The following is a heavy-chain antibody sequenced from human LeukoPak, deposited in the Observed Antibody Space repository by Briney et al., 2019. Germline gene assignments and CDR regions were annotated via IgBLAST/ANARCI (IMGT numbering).Heavy chain of an antibody. CDR3: ARVPYYYDSSGYGFDY. V-gene: IGHV4-59*12. J-gene: IGHJ4*02. CDR1: GGSISSYY. Sequence: SETLSLTCTVSGGSISSYYWSWIRQPPGKGLEWIGYIYYSGSTNYNPSLKSRVTISVDTSKNQFSLKLSSVTAADTAVYYCARVPYYYDSSGYGFDYWGQGTLVTVSS. D-gene: IGHD3-22*01. CDR2: IYYSGST.